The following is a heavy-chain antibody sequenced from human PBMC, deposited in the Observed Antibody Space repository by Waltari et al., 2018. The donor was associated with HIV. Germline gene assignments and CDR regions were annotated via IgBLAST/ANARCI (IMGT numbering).Heavy chain of an antibody. V-gene: IGHV3-30*04. CDR2: QAESEQTE. CDR1: GFTLSHFV. D-gene: IGHD3-22*01. J-gene: IGHJ4*02. Sequence: QVQLVESGGGVVQPGTSLRLSCAASGFTLSHFVIHWVRQAPGKGLEGVGVQAESEQTEYYADSVRGRFTISRDNSKNTVYLHMSSLRASDTAVYYCATKGGGSGSFDYFDYWGQGTLLTVSS. CDR3: ATKGGGSGSFDYFDY.